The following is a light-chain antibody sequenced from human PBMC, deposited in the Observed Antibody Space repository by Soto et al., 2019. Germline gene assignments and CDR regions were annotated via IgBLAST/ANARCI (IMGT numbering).Light chain of an antibody. V-gene: IGKV1-39*01. Sequence: DIQMTQSPSFLSASVGDRVTITCRASQRIDNFLNWYQQKPGKAPKLLIYGASSLQSGVPSRFSGSGSGTDFTLTITSLQPEDSATYHCQQRYNTSLSSFGQGTKVEIK. CDR3: QQRYNTSLSS. CDR1: QRIDNF. CDR2: GAS. J-gene: IGKJ2*01.